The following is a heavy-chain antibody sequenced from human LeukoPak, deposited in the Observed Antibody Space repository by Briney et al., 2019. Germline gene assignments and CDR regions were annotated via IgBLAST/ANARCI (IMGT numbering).Heavy chain of an antibody. V-gene: IGHV4-4*07. J-gene: IGHJ3*02. CDR2: IYTSGST. CDR3: ARDFRDYDSSGYYQGHDAFDI. Sequence: SETLSLTCTVSGGSISSYYWSWIRQPAGKGLEWIGRIYTSGSTNYNPSLKSRVTMSVDTSKNQFSLKLSSVTAADTAVYYCARDFRDYDSSGYYQGHDAFDIWGQGTMVTVSS. CDR1: GGSISSYY. D-gene: IGHD3-22*01.